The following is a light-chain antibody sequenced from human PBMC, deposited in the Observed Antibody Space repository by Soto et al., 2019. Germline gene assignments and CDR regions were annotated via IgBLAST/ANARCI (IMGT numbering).Light chain of an antibody. J-gene: IGKJ3*01. CDR2: DAS. V-gene: IGKV3-11*01. CDR1: QSVSSY. Sequence: EIVLTQSPATLSSSPGDRATLSCRATQSVSSYLAWYQQKPGQAPRLLIYDASNSATGVPARFIGGGSGTAVTPTTSSLQPEDFSVNYCQQHTSWPHTFGRGTKVDIK. CDR3: QQHTSWPHT.